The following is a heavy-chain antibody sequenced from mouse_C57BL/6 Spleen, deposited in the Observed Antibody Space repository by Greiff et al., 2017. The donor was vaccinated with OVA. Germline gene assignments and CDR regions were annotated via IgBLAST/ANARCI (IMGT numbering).Heavy chain of an antibody. Sequence: QVQLQQSGAELVRPGASVTLSCKASGYTFTDYEMHWVKQIPVHGLEWIGAIDPETGGTAYNQKFKGKAILTADKSSSTAYMELRSLTSEDSAVYDCTRPISYGSPWIAYWGQGTLVTVSA. J-gene: IGHJ3*01. CDR2: IDPETGGT. V-gene: IGHV1-15*01. D-gene: IGHD1-1*01. CDR1: GYTFTDYE. CDR3: TRPISYGSPWIAY.